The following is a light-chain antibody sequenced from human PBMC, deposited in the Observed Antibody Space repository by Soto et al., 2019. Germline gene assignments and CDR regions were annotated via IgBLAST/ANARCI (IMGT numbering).Light chain of an antibody. J-gene: IGLJ1*01. CDR2: DVS. V-gene: IGLV2-11*01. CDR1: SSDVGGYSY. CDR3: CSYAGAVTYV. Sequence: QSALTQPRSVSGSPGHSVTISCTGTSSDVGGYSYVSWYQQHPGKAPKLMISDVSKRPSGVPDRFSGSKFGNTASLTISGLQAEDEADYYCCSYAGAVTYVFGSGTKVT.